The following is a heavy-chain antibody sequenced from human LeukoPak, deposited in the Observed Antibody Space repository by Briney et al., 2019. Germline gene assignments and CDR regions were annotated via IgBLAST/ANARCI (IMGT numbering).Heavy chain of an antibody. D-gene: IGHD4-17*01. CDR3: ARALSGDYVDWYFDL. CDR2: INHSGST. J-gene: IGHJ2*01. CDR1: GGSFSGYH. Sequence: SETLSLTCAVYGGSFSGYHWSWIRQPPGKGLEWIGEINHSGSTNYNPSLKSRVTISVDTSKNQFSLKLSSVTAADTAVYYCARALSGDYVDWYFDLWGRGTLVTVSS. V-gene: IGHV4-34*01.